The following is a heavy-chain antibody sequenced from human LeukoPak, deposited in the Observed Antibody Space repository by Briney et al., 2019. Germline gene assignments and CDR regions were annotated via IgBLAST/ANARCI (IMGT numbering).Heavy chain of an antibody. V-gene: IGHV3-23*01. CDR3: VRGVDIVVVTAPFEY. J-gene: IGHJ4*02. CDR1: GFTFSSYA. Sequence: GGSLRLSCAASGFTFSSYAMSWVRQAPGKGLEWVSAIRGSGGSTYYADSVKGRFTISRDNSKNTLYLQMNSLRAEDTAVYYCVRGVDIVVVTAPFEYWGQGTLVTVSS. D-gene: IGHD2-21*02. CDR2: IRGSGGST.